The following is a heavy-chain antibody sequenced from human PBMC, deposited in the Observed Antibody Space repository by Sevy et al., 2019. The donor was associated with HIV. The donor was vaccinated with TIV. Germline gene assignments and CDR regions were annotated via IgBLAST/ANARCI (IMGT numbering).Heavy chain of an antibody. D-gene: IGHD3-10*01. CDR2: IWYDGSNK. CDR3: ARDPLLLWFGETAPGDAFDI. Sequence: GGSLRLSCAASGFTFSSYGMHWVRQAPGKGLEWVAVIWYDGSNKYYVDSVKGRFTISRDNSKNTLYLQMNSLRAEDTAVYYCARDPLLLWFGETAPGDAFDIWGQGTMVTVSS. V-gene: IGHV3-33*01. J-gene: IGHJ3*02. CDR1: GFTFSSYG.